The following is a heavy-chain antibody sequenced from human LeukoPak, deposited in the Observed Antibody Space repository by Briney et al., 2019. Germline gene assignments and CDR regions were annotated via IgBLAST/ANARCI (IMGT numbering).Heavy chain of an antibody. Sequence: SETLSLTCTVSGGSISRYYWTWIRQPPGKGLEWIGYLYYSGSTIYNPSLKSRVAISVDTSKNQFSLKLSSVTAADTAVYYCAAGSYSFYYMGVWGKGTTVIISS. CDR2: LYYSGST. CDR1: GGSISRYY. V-gene: IGHV4-59*01. J-gene: IGHJ6*03. D-gene: IGHD3-10*01. CDR3: AAGSYSFYYMGV.